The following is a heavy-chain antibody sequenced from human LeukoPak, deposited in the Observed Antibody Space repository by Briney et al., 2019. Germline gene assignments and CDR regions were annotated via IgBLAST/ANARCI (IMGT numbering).Heavy chain of an antibody. CDR3: ARQPSGTAAFDI. V-gene: IGHV4-59*08. D-gene: IGHD1/OR15-1a*01. CDR2: IHYSGDT. CDR1: GGSITSYY. Sequence: KPSETLSLTCAVSGGSITSYYWSWIRQPPGKGLEWIAYIHYSGDTNYNPSFKGRVTISVDTSKNQFSLKLSSVAAADTAIYYCARQPSGTAAFDIWGQGTMVTVSS. J-gene: IGHJ3*02.